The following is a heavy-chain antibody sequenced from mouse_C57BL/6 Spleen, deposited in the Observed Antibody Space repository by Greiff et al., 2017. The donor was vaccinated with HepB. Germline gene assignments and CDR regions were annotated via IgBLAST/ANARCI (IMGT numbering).Heavy chain of an antibody. CDR3: AREPPGEEDAMDY. Sequence: EVQLVESGGGLVKPGGSLKLSCAASGFTFSDYGMHWVRQAPEKGLEWVAYISSGSSTIYYADTVKGRFTISRDNAKNTLFLQMTSLRSEDTAMYYCAREPPGEEDAMDYWGQGTSVTVSS. CDR2: ISSGSSTI. J-gene: IGHJ4*01. CDR1: GFTFSDYG. D-gene: IGHD2-13*01. V-gene: IGHV5-17*01.